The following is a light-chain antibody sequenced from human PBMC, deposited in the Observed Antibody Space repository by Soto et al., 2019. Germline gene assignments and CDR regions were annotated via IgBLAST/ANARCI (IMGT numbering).Light chain of an antibody. CDR2: AAS. CDR1: QGISSY. V-gene: IGKV1-8*01. CDR3: QHYNSYSEA. J-gene: IGKJ1*01. Sequence: AIRMTQSPSSLSASTGDRVTITCRASQGISSYLAWYQQKPGKAPKLLIYAASTLQSGVPSRFSGSGSGTDFTLTISCLQSEDCATYYCQHYNSYSEAFGQGTKVDIK.